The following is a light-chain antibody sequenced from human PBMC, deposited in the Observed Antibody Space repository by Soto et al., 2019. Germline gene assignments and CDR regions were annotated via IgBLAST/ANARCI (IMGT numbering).Light chain of an antibody. CDR1: SSDVGSYNF. CDR3: CSYAGSNTLV. J-gene: IGLJ2*01. CDR2: EGT. Sequence: QSALTQPASVSGSPGQSITISCTGTSSDVGSYNFVSWFQHHPGKAPKLMIYEGTKRPSGISNRFSGSKSGNTASLTISGLQAEDEADYYCCSYAGSNTLVFGGGTKVTVL. V-gene: IGLV2-23*01.